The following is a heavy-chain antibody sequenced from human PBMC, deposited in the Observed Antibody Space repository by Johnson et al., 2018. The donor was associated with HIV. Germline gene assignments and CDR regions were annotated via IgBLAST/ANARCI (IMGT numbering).Heavy chain of an antibody. V-gene: IGHV3-30*18. CDR1: GFSFGSYG. D-gene: IGHD1-26*01. J-gene: IGHJ3*02. Sequence: QVQLVESGGGVVQPGRSLRVSCAASGFSFGSYGMHWVRQAPGKGLEWVAIISYDGSNKYYADSVKGRFTISRDNSKNTLYLQMNSLRAEDTAVYYCAKDPVVATVSFDIWGQGTMVTVSS. CDR3: AKDPVVATVSFDI. CDR2: ISYDGSNK.